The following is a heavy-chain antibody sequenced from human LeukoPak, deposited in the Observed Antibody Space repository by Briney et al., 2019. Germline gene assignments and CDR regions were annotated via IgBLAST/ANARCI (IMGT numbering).Heavy chain of an antibody. V-gene: IGHV5-51*01. D-gene: IGHD3-10*01. CDR2: IYPADSDT. J-gene: IGHJ4*02. Sequence: GESLKISCQVSGYIFINYWIGWVRQMPGKGLESMGIIYPADSDTTYSPSFQGQVTISVDKSIGTVYLQWSSLKASDTAMYYCARQSRDGSKTRGYYFDDWGQGTLVTVSS. CDR1: GYIFINYW. CDR3: ARQSRDGSKTRGYYFDD.